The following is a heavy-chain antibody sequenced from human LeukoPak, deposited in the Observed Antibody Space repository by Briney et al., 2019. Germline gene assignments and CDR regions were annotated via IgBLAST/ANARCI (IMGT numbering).Heavy chain of an antibody. J-gene: IGHJ4*02. V-gene: IGHV4-59*02. CDR2: FYHSGST. Sequence: SETLSLTCNVSAGSENTYFWSWIRQPPGKGLEWIGYFYHSGSTNYNPSLKTRAIMSVDTSRKQFSLKLTSVTPADPAVYYCVRGATTAMVFFTDNWGQGIRVTVSS. D-gene: IGHD5-18*01. CDR1: AGSENTYF. CDR3: VRGATTAMVFFTDN.